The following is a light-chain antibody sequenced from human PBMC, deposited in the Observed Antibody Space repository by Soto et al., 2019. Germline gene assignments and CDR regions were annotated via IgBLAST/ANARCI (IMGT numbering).Light chain of an antibody. CDR1: SSDVGGYNF. V-gene: IGLV2-14*01. CDR3: TSYSGSTFYV. CDR2: DVS. J-gene: IGLJ1*01. Sequence: QSVLTQPASVSGSPGQSITISCTGTSSDVGGYNFVSWYQQHPGKAPKLMIHDVSDRPSGVSNRFSGSKSGNTASLTISGLQAEDEADYYCTSYSGSTFYVFGTGTKLTVL.